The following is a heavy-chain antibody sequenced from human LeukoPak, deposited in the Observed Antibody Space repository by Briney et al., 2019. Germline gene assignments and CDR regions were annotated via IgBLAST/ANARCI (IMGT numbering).Heavy chain of an antibody. CDR3: ATRTPYGSGSSFDY. D-gene: IGHD3-10*01. V-gene: IGHV3-30*03. Sequence: GGSLRLSCAASGFTFSSYGIHWVRQAPGKGLEWVAVISYDGSNKYYADSVKGRFTISRDNSKNTLYLQMNSLRAEDTAVYYCATRTPYGSGSSFDYWGQGTLVTVSS. CDR1: GFTFSSYG. CDR2: ISYDGSNK. J-gene: IGHJ4*02.